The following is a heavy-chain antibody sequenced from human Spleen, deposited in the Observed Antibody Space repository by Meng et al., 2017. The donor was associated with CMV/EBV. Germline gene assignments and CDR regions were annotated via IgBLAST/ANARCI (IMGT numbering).Heavy chain of an antibody. J-gene: IGHJ3*02. CDR1: ELIVSSHY. CDR3: ARDSPGRKGDAVDI. CDR2: LYSGGTT. V-gene: IGHV3-53*01. Sequence: GGSLRLSCAASELIVSSHYMSWVRQAPGKGLEWLSVLYSGGTTYYADSLKGRFTISRDNSKNTLYLQMNSLRADDTAVYFCARDSPGRKGDAVDIWGQGTLVTVSS. D-gene: IGHD1-14*01.